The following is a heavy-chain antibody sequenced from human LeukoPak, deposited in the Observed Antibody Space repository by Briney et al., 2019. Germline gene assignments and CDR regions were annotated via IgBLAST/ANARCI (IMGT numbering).Heavy chain of an antibody. D-gene: IGHD3-22*01. CDR2: ISYDGSNK. CDR3: ARISSGYYVDHDY. Sequence: PGGSLRLSCSASGFTFSSYAMHWVRKAPGKGLEWVAVISYDGSNKYYADSVKGRFTISRDNSKNTLYLQMNSLRAEDTAVYYCARISSGYYVDHDYWGQGTLVTVSS. J-gene: IGHJ4*02. CDR1: GFTFSSYA. V-gene: IGHV3-30*04.